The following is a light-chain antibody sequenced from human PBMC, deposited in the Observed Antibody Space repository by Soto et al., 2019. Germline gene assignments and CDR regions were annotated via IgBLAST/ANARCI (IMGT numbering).Light chain of an antibody. Sequence: EIVLTQSPGTLSLSPGERATLSCRASQSVSSGYLAWYQQKPGQAPRLLIHDASSRATGIPDRFSGSGSGTDFTLTISRLEPDDFAVYYCQQYGSSPRTFGQGTRLEIK. CDR2: DAS. J-gene: IGKJ5*01. CDR3: QQYGSSPRT. CDR1: QSVSSGY. V-gene: IGKV3-20*01.